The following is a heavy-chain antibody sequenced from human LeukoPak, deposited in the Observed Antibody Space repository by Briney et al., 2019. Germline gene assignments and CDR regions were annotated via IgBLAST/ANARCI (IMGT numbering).Heavy chain of an antibody. CDR3: ARDSSGWS. CDR2: ITSSGSSK. CDR1: GFTFSSYV. D-gene: IGHD6-19*01. J-gene: IGHJ5*02. Sequence: SGGSLRLSCAASGFTFSSYVLNWVRQAPGKGLEWVSSITSSGSSKYHADSVKGRFTISRDNAKNSLYLQMNGLRAEDTAVYYCARDSSGWSWGQGTLVTVSS. V-gene: IGHV3-21*01.